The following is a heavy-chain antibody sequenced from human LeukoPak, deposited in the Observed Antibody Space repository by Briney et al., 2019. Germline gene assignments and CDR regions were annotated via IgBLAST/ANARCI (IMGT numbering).Heavy chain of an antibody. CDR3: ARARPRRYCSGGSCYYFLLYYFDY. D-gene: IGHD2-15*01. CDR1: GVSFSGYY. J-gene: IGHJ4*02. V-gene: IGHV4-34*01. CDR2: INHSGST. Sequence: SETLSLTCAVYGVSFSGYYWSWIRQPPGKGLEWIGEINHSGSTNYNPSLKSRVTISVDTSKNQFSLKLSSVTAADTAVYYCARARPRRYCSGGSCYYFLLYYFDYWGQGTLVTVSS.